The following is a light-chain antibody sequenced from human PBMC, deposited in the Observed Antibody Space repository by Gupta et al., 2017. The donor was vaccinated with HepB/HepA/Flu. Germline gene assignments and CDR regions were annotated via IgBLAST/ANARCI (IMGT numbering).Light chain of an antibody. CDR1: QSISSY. V-gene: IGKV1-39*01. Sequence: DIQMTQSPSSLSASVGDRVTITCRASQSISSYLNWYQQKPGKAPKLLIYAASSWQSGVASRFSGSGCGKDLTLTISSRQQEDFAAYYCQQNDSSPPCTFGHGTKVDIK. J-gene: IGKJ3*01. CDR2: AAS. CDR3: QQNDSSPPCT.